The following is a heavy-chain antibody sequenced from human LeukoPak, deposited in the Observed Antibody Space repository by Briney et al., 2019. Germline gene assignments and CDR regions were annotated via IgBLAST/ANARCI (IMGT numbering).Heavy chain of an antibody. V-gene: IGHV4-39*01. Sequence: SETLSLTCTVSGGSFSSSSYYWGWIRQPPGKGLEWIGSIYYSGSTYYNPSLKSRVTISVDTSKNQFSLKLSSVTAADTAVYYCARQSEQLVLWGQGTMVTVSS. CDR3: ARQSEQLVL. CDR2: IYYSGST. CDR1: GGSFSSSSYY. J-gene: IGHJ3*01. D-gene: IGHD6-6*01.